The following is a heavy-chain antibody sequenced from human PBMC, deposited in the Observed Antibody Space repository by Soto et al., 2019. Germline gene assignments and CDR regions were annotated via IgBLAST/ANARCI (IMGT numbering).Heavy chain of an antibody. D-gene: IGHD2-21*02. Sequence: QLVESEGGLVQPGGSLRLSCETSGFTFTASDMSWVRQAPGKGLEWVSSITTTGDTTHYADSVRGRFTISRDNARNTGFLKMNGLRVDDPAVFYWGKGGGGDHGYWGQGTLVAVSS. CDR2: ITTTGDTT. J-gene: IGHJ4*02. V-gene: IGHV3-23*04. CDR1: GFTFTASD. CDR3: GKGGGGDHGY.